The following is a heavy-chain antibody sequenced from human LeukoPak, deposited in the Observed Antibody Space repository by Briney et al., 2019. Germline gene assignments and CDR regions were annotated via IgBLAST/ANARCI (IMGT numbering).Heavy chain of an antibody. Sequence: GASVKVSCKASGYTFTSYHINWVRQATGQGLEWMGWMNPNSGNTGYAQKFQGRVTMTRNTSISTAYMELSSLRSEDTAVYYCAVVPAAIGHYYYYGMDVWGQGTTVTVSS. J-gene: IGHJ6*02. CDR3: AVVPAAIGHYYYYGMDV. V-gene: IGHV1-8*01. CDR2: MNPNSGNT. D-gene: IGHD2-2*01. CDR1: GYTFTSYH.